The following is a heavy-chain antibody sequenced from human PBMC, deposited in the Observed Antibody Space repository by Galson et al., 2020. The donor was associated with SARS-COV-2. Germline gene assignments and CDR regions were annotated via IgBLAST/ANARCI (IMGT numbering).Heavy chain of an antibody. D-gene: IGHD6-19*01. Sequence: ALVKVSCKASGYTFTSYYMHWVRQAPGQGLEWMGIINPSGGSTSYAQKFQGRVTMTRDTSTSTVYMELSSLRSEDTAVYYCARDSGLAPYYYYYMDVWGKGTTVTVSS. CDR1: GYTFTSYY. CDR3: ARDSGLAPYYYYYMDV. J-gene: IGHJ6*03. V-gene: IGHV1-46*01. CDR2: INPSGGST.